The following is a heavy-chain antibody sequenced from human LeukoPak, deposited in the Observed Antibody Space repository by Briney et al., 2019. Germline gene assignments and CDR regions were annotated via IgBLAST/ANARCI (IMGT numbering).Heavy chain of an antibody. J-gene: IGHJ6*02. CDR3: AKDQIQLWSFDYWGQGTLVTVSSGMDV. V-gene: IGHV3-43*02. CDR2: ISGDGVST. D-gene: IGHD5-18*01. CDR1: GFTFDDYA. Sequence: QPGGSLRLSCAASGFTFDDYAMHLVRQAPGKGLEWVSLISGDGVSTYYADSVKGRFTISRDNSKNSLYLQMNSLRTEDTALYYCAKDQIQLWSFDYWGQGTLVTVSSGMDVWGQGTTVTVSS.